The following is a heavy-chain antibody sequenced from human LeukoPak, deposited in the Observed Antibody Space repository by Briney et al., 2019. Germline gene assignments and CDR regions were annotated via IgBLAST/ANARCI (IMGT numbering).Heavy chain of an antibody. CDR2: IYYSGST. CDR3: ARDSDGWLRAAFDI. D-gene: IGHD5-24*01. J-gene: IGHJ3*02. CDR1: GGSISSYY. Sequence: SETLSLTCTVSGGSISSYYWSWIRQAPGKGLEWIGYIYYSGSTNYNPSLKSRVTTSVETSKNQFSLKLSSVTAADTAVYYCARDSDGWLRAAFDIWGQGTMVTVSS. V-gene: IGHV4-59*01.